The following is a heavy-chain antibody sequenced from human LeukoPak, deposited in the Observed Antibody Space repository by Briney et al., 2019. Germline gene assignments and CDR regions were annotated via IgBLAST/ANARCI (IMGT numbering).Heavy chain of an antibody. CDR3: VRPHYVDSSDLVADAFDV. Sequence: GESLKISCKGSGYSFTAYWIGWVRQMPGKGLEWMGIINPGDSDTKYNPSFQGQVTISADKSTNTAYLQWSSLKASDTAMYYCVRPHYVDSSDLVADAFDVWGQGTMVTVSS. CDR2: INPGDSDT. V-gene: IGHV5-51*01. D-gene: IGHD6-19*01. J-gene: IGHJ3*01. CDR1: GYSFTAYW.